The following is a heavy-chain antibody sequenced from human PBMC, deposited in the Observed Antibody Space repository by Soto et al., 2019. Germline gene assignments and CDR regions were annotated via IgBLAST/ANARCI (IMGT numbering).Heavy chain of an antibody. J-gene: IGHJ4*02. V-gene: IGHV1-8*01. CDR3: ARSTNDYGDRH. CDR2: MNPNSGNT. Sequence: QVQLVQSGAEVKKPGASVKVSCKASGYTFTSYDINWVRQATGQGLEWMGWMNPNSGNTGYAQKCQXXVTMTSNTSISTAYMELSSLSSEDTAVYYCARSTNDYGDRHWGQGTLVTVSS. D-gene: IGHD4-17*01. CDR1: GYTFTSYD.